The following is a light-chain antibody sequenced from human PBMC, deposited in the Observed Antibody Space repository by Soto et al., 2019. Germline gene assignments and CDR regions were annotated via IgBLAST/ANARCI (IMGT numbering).Light chain of an antibody. CDR1: QSVSNNY. V-gene: IGKV3-20*01. CDR3: QQYGSSPLT. Sequence: EIVLTQSPGTLSLFPGERATLSCRASQSVSNNYVAWYQQKPGQAPRLLIYGASNRATGIPDRFSGSGSGTDFTLTISRLEPEDFAVYYCQQYGSSPLTFGGGTKVDI. CDR2: GAS. J-gene: IGKJ4*01.